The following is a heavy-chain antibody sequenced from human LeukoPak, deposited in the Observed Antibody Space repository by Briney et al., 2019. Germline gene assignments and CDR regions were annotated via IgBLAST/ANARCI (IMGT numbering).Heavy chain of an antibody. CDR3: AREGETVTTHWFDP. J-gene: IGHJ5*02. CDR1: GGTFSSYA. V-gene: IGHV1-69*13. CDR2: IIPIFGTA. D-gene: IGHD4-17*01. Sequence: SVKVSCKASGGTFSSYAISRVRQAPGQGLEWMGGIIPIFGTANYAQKFQGRVTITADESTSTAYMELSSLRSEDTAVYYCAREGETVTTHWFDPWGQGTLVTVSS.